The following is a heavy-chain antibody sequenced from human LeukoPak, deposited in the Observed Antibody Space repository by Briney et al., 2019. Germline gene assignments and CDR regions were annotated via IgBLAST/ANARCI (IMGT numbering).Heavy chain of an antibody. CDR1: GFTFTTYC. Sequence: ASVKVSCKASGFTFTTYCMHWVRQAPGQGLEWMGIINPSGGTIYTQKFQGRVTMTRDTSTSTVYMELSSLRSEDTAVYYCARGAPLGFSDYWGQGTLVTVSS. CDR2: INPSGGT. D-gene: IGHD7-27*01. CDR3: ARGAPLGFSDY. V-gene: IGHV1-46*01. J-gene: IGHJ4*02.